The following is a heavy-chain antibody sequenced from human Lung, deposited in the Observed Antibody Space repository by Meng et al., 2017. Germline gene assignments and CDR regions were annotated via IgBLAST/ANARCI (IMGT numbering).Heavy chain of an antibody. Sequence: QVQLVQSGAAVKTPGASVKSSCKASGYTFSTYTMHWVRQAPGQRLEWMGWINAGNGNTKFSQKFQGRVTITRDTSASTAYMELSSLRSEDTAVYYCARDAAMVKGGDYWGQGTLVTVSS. CDR2: INAGNGNT. V-gene: IGHV1-3*01. CDR3: ARDAAMVKGGDY. J-gene: IGHJ4*02. D-gene: IGHD5-18*01. CDR1: GYTFSTYT.